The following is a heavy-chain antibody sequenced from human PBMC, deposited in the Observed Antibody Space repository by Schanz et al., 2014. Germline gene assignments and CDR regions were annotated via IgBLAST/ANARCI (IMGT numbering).Heavy chain of an antibody. V-gene: IGHV1-69*02. J-gene: IGHJ6*03. Sequence: QVQLVQSGAEVKKPGSSVKVSCTVSGGTFSSYTISWIRQAPGQGLEWMGRIIPVLAIADYAQKFQGRVTITADKSTSTAYMELTSLRSEDTAVYYCAGTYCRSTSGYTGYYYMDVWGKGTTVTVSS. CDR2: IIPVLAIA. CDR3: AGTYCRSTSGYTGYYYMDV. D-gene: IGHD2-2*02. CDR1: GGTFSSYT.